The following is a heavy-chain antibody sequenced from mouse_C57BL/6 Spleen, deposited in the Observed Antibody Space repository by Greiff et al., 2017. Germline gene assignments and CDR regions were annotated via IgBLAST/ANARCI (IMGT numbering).Heavy chain of an antibody. CDR2: IDPEDGET. V-gene: IGHV14-2*01. J-gene: IGHJ3*01. D-gene: IGHD2-4*01. Sequence: VQLQQSGAELVKPGASVKLSCTASGFNIKDYYMHWVKQRTEQGLEWIGRIDPEDGETKYAPKFKGKATITADTTSNPAYLQLSSLTSEDTAVYYCAPIYYDYDGFAYWGQGTLVTVSA. CDR3: APIYYDYDGFAY. CDR1: GFNIKDYY.